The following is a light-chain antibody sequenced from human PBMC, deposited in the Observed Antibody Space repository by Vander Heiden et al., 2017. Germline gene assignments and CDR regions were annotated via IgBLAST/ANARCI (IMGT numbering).Light chain of an antibody. V-gene: IGKV1-5*03. CDR2: KAS. CDR3: QQYQRYHIT. CDR1: QSISSW. J-gene: IGKJ3*01. Sequence: DIQMTQPPSTLSASVGDRVTVTCRASQSISSWLALYRQKPGTAPKLLIYKASSLESGVPSRFSGSGSGTEFTLTISSLQPDDFATYDCQQYQRYHITFGPGTKVDIK.